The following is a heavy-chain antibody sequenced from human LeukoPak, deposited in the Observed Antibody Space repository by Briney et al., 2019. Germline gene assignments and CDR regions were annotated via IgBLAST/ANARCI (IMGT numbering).Heavy chain of an antibody. CDR3: AKNHERGRYDSFDV. J-gene: IGHJ3*01. D-gene: IGHD3-16*02. V-gene: IGHV3-30-3*02. CDR1: GFIFRKYA. Sequence: GRSLRLSCAASGFIFRKYAMHWVRQAPGKGLEWVAVISYDGSDKFYADSVKGRFTISRDNSKNTLYLQLDSLRAEDTAVYYCAKNHERGRYDSFDVWAQGSWVTVSS. CDR2: ISYDGSDK.